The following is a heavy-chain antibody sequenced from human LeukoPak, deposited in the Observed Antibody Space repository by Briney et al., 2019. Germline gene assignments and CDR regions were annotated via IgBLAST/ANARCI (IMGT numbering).Heavy chain of an antibody. CDR3: ARDRSSRWDLDWLDP. V-gene: IGHV4-4*07. CDR1: GGSIIGYY. D-gene: IGHD6-13*01. Sequence: SETLSLTCTVSGGSIIGYYWSWIRQPAGKGLEWIGRIYSSGSSNYNPSLKSRVAMSVDTSKNHFSLKLNSVTAADTAVYYCARDRSSRWDLDWLDPWGQGTLVTVSS. J-gene: IGHJ5*02. CDR2: IYSSGSS.